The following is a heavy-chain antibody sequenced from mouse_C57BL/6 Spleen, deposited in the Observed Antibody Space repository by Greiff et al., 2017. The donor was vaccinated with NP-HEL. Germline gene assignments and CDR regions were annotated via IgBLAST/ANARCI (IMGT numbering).Heavy chain of an antibody. J-gene: IGHJ1*03. CDR3: AREGPLITTVVARWYFDV. D-gene: IGHD1-1*01. V-gene: IGHV14-3*01. Sequence: VQLQQSVAELVRPGASVKLSCTASGFNIKNTYMHWVKQRPEQGLEWIGRIDPANGNTKYAPKFQGKATITADTSSNTAYLQLSSLTSEDTAIYYCAREGPLITTVVARWYFDVWGTGTTVTVSS. CDR1: GFNIKNTY. CDR2: IDPANGNT.